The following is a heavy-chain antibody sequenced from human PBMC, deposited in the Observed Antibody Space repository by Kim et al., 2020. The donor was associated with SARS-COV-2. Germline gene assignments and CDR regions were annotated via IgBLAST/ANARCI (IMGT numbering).Heavy chain of an antibody. J-gene: IGHJ6*02. V-gene: IGHV4-31*02. CDR3: AREWLRQDYYYGMDV. Sequence: PSLKSRVTISVDTSKNKFSLKLSSVTAADTAVYYCAREWLRQDYYYGMDVWGQGTTVTVSS. D-gene: IGHD5-12*01.